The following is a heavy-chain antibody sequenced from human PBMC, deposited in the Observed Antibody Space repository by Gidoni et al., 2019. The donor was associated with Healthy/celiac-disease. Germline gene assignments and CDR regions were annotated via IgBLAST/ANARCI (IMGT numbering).Heavy chain of an antibody. Sequence: QVQLVESGGGVVQPGRSLRLSCAAAVFPFSSYAMHSVRKAQGKGLEWVAVIWYEGSNKYYGDSVKGRFTISRDNSKNTLFLQMNSLRAEDTAVYYCARDAYSSGWSGSEYWGQGTLVTVSS. CDR3: ARDAYSSGWSGSEY. V-gene: IGHV3-33*01. CDR1: VFPFSSYA. J-gene: IGHJ4*02. CDR2: IWYEGSNK. D-gene: IGHD6-19*01.